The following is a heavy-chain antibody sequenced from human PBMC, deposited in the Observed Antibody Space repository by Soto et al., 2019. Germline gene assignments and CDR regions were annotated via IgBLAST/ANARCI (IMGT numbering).Heavy chain of an antibody. CDR2: IIPIFGTA. V-gene: IGHV1-69*13. Sequence: SSVKVSCKASGYTFTGYYMHWVRQATGQGLEWMGGIIPIFGTANYAQKFQGRVTITADESTSTAYMELSSLRSEDTAVYYCARGTKFTIFGVATMYNWFDPWGQGTLVTVSS. D-gene: IGHD3-3*01. CDR1: GYTFTGYY. CDR3: ARGTKFTIFGVATMYNWFDP. J-gene: IGHJ5*02.